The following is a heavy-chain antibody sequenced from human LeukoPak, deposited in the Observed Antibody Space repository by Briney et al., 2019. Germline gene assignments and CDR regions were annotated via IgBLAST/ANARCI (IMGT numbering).Heavy chain of an antibody. Sequence: SETLSLTCAVYGGSFSGYYWGWIRQPPGKGLEWIGSIYHSGSTYYNPSLKSRVTMSVDTSKNQFSLRLSSVTAADTAVYYCARGVRQRGYYVGYYFDYWGQGTLVAVSS. CDR1: GGSFSGYY. J-gene: IGHJ4*02. CDR3: ARGVRQRGYYVGYYFDY. CDR2: IYHSGST. D-gene: IGHD3-22*01. V-gene: IGHV4-38-2*01.